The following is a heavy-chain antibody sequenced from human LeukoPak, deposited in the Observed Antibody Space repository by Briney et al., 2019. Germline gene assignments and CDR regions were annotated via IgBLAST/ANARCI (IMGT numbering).Heavy chain of an antibody. CDR1: GGSISSGGYS. V-gene: IGHV4-30-2*01. D-gene: IGHD6-13*01. J-gene: IGHJ6*03. CDR2: IYNSGST. Sequence: SETLSLTCAVSGGSISSGGYSWNWIRQPPGKGLEWIGYIYNSGSTYYSPSLKSRVTISVDRSKNQFSLKLSSVTAADTAVYYCARVTGAAAGIYYYYYYMDVWGKGTTVTVSS. CDR3: ARVTGAAAGIYYYYYYMDV.